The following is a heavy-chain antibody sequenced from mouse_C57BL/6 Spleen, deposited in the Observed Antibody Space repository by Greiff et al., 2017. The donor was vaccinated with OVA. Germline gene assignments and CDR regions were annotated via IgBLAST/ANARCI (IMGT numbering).Heavy chain of an antibody. D-gene: IGHD2-4*01. Sequence: EVQLQESGPELVKPGDSVKISCKASGYSFTGYYMNWVKQSPEKSLEWIGEINPSTGGTTYNQKFKAKATLTVDKSSSTAYMQLKSLTSEDSAVYYCARDERLRQGMYYWGQGTSVTVSS. J-gene: IGHJ4*01. CDR2: INPSTGGT. CDR1: GYSFTGYY. V-gene: IGHV1-42*01. CDR3: ARDERLRQGMYY.